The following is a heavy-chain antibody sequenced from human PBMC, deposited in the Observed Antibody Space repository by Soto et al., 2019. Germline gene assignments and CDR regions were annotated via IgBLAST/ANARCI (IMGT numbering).Heavy chain of an antibody. CDR3: ARDLRIVLVPAAIGPGLGMDV. Sequence: QVQLVESGGGVVQPGRSLRLSCAASGFTFSSYGMHWVRQAPGKGLEWVAVIWYDGSNKYYADSVKGRFTISRDNSKNTLYLQMNSLRAEDTAAYYCARDLRIVLVPAAIGPGLGMDVWGQGTTVTVSS. CDR1: GFTFSSYG. D-gene: IGHD2-2*01. J-gene: IGHJ6*02. CDR2: IWYDGSNK. V-gene: IGHV3-33*01.